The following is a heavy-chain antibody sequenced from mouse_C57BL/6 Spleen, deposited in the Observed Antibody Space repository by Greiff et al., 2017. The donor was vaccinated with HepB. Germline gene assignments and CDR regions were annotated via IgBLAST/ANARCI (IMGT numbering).Heavy chain of an antibody. CDR1: GYTFTEYT. J-gene: IGHJ3*01. V-gene: IGHV1-62-2*01. Sequence: VQLQQSGAELVKPGASVKLSCKASGYTFTEYTIHWVKQRPGQGLEWIGWFYPGSGSIKYNEKFKDKATLTADKSSSTVYMELSSLTSEDSAVYFCARREDHDVWFAYWGQGTLVTVSA. CDR3: ARREDHDVWFAY. CDR2: FYPGSGSI.